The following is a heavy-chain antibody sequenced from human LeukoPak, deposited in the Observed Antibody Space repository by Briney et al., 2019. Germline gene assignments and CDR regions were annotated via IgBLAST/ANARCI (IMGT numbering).Heavy chain of an antibody. CDR1: GASISSTYYY. Sequence: TSETLSLTCTVSGASISSTYYYWGWIRQPPGTGLEWIGTIYYSGSTYYNPSLKSRVTISVDTSKNHFSLKLSSVTAADTAVYYCARGHYFASGNYYRGWFDPWGQGSLVTVSS. J-gene: IGHJ5*02. V-gene: IGHV4-39*02. D-gene: IGHD3-10*01. CDR3: ARGHYFASGNYYRGWFDP. CDR2: IYYSGST.